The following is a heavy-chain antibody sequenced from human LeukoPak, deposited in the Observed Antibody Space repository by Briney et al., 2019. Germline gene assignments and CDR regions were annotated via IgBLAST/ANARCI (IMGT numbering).Heavy chain of an antibody. V-gene: IGHV4-59*12. Sequence: PSETLSLTCTVSGGSISSYYWSWIRQPPGKGLEWIGYIYYSGSTNYNPSLKSRVTISVDTSKNQFSLKLSSVTAADTAVYYCARVSGGGYEIDYWGQGTLVTVSS. CDR1: GGSISSYY. D-gene: IGHD5-12*01. J-gene: IGHJ4*02. CDR2: IYYSGST. CDR3: ARVSGGGYEIDY.